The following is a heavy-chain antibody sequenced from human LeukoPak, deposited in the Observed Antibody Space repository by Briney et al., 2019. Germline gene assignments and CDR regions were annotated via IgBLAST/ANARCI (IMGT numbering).Heavy chain of an antibody. J-gene: IGHJ5*01. CDR1: GGSISSNEYH. D-gene: IGHD1-1*01. CDR3: ARRLRNNWTQTWFDC. Sequence: AEPLSLTCSTSGGSISSNEYHWGWIRQSLGKGLECIGSIYDPESTYYNPSVKSRVSISVDTSKNQFSLGLTSATPADTAVYYCARRLRNNWTQTWFDCWGQGTLVTVSS. CDR2: IYDPEST. V-gene: IGHV4-39*01.